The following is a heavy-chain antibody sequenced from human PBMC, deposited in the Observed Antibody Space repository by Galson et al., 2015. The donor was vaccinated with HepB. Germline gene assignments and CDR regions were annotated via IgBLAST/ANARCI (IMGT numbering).Heavy chain of an antibody. CDR2: INWDGSTI. Sequence: SLRLSCAASGFTFDDSAMHWVRQPPGKGLEWVALINWDGSTIYYADFVQGRFTISRDNSKNSLYLQMNSLRAEDTALYYCAKDINEEKSDTLTGHPDYWGQGTLVTVSS. V-gene: IGHV3-43D*03. J-gene: IGHJ4*02. CDR1: GFTFDDSA. D-gene: IGHD3-9*01. CDR3: AKDINEEKSDTLTGHPDY.